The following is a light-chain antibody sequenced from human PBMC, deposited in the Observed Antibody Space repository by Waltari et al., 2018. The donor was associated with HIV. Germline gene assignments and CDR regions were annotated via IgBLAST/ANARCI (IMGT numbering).Light chain of an antibody. CDR3: QQYYSTLFT. V-gene: IGKV4-1*01. Sequence: DIVMTQSPDPLAVSLGERATINCQSSQSVLYRSNNKNFLAWYQQKPGQPPKLLIYWASTRESGVPDRFSGSGSGTDFTLTISSLQAEDVAVYYCQQYYSTLFTFGQGTRLEIK. CDR1: QSVLYRSNNKNF. CDR2: WAS. J-gene: IGKJ5*01.